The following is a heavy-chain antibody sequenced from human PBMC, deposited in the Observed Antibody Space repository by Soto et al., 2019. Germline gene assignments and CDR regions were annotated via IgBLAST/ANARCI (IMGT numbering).Heavy chain of an antibody. J-gene: IGHJ4*02. D-gene: IGHD3-3*01. CDR1: GFTFSSYA. CDR2: ISGSGGST. Sequence: GGSLRLSCAASGFTFSSYAMSWVRQAPGKGLEWVSAISGSGGSTYYADSVKGRFTISRDNSKNTLYLQMNSLRAEDTAVYYCAKDSIGVRGSPVIDYWGQGTLVTVSS. CDR3: AKDSIGVRGSPVIDY. V-gene: IGHV3-23*01.